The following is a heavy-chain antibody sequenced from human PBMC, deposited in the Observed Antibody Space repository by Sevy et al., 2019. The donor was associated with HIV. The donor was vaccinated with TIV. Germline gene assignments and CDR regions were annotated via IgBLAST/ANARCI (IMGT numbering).Heavy chain of an antibody. CDR1: EFTFNYAW. Sequence: GGSLRLSCAASEFTFNYAWMNWVRQAPGKGLEWVGRVKSKTDGATTDYAAPVKGRFAISSDDSKNTLYLQLNSLKFEDTAVYYYTTSRFRISAVGMDVWGQGTTVTVSS. CDR2: VKSKTDGATT. D-gene: IGHD4-17*01. J-gene: IGHJ6*02. V-gene: IGHV3-15*01. CDR3: TTSRFRISAVGMDV.